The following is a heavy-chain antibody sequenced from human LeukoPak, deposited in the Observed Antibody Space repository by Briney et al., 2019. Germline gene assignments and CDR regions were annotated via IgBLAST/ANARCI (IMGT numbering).Heavy chain of an antibody. V-gene: IGHV4-4*07. Sequence: SETLSLTCTVSGGSIGWDYWSWIRQSAGKGLEWIGRIYKSGSTNYNPSFRSRVTMSVDTSTNQFSLNVTSVTAADTAVYYCAREWYFHDSNGYSYYFHSWGQGSLVSVSS. D-gene: IGHD3-22*01. CDR1: GGSIGWDY. CDR2: IYKSGST. CDR3: AREWYFHDSNGYSYYFHS. J-gene: IGHJ4*02.